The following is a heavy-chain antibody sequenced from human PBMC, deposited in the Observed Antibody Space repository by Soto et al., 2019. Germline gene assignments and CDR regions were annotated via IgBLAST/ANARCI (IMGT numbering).Heavy chain of an antibody. CDR2: IYPGDSDT. V-gene: IGHV5-51*01. CDR1: GYSFTSYW. D-gene: IGHD3-16*02. CDR3: ARRGDTLGELSFGWFDP. Sequence: GESLKISCKGSGYSFTSYWIGWVRQMPGKGLEWMGIIYPGDSDTRYSPSFQGQVTISADKSISTAYLQWSSLKASDTAMYYCARRGDTLGELSFGWFDPWGQGTLVTVSS. J-gene: IGHJ5*02.